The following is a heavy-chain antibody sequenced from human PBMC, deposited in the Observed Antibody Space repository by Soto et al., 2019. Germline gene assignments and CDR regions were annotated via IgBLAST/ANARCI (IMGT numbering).Heavy chain of an antibody. CDR1: GYTFTGYY. J-gene: IGHJ6*02. CDR2: INPNSGGT. D-gene: IGHD3-22*01. V-gene: IGHV1-2*02. Sequence: ASVKVSCKASGYTFTGYYMHWARQAPGQGLEWMGWINPNSGGTNYAQKFQGRVTMTRDTSISTAYMELSRLRSDDTAVYYCARTLSTYYYDSSGYYSGPYYYYGMDVWGQGTTVTVSS. CDR3: ARTLSTYYYDSSGYYSGPYYYYGMDV.